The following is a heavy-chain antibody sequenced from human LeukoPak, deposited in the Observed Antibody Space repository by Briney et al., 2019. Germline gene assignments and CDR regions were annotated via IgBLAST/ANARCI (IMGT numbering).Heavy chain of an antibody. V-gene: IGHV3-23*01. J-gene: IGHJ4*02. D-gene: IGHD1-26*01. CDR1: GFTLSSYA. CDR2: ISDSGNT. Sequence: GGSLRLSCAASGFTLSSYAMSWVRRAPGKGLEWVSAISDSGNTYHADSVKGRFTISRDSSKNTLFLQMNRLRAEDTALYYCASGGIYYGAAFDFWGQGTLVTVSS. CDR3: ASGGIYYGAAFDF.